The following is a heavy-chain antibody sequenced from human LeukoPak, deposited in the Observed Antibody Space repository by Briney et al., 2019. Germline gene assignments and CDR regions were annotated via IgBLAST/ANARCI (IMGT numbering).Heavy chain of an antibody. CDR1: GFTFSSYG. J-gene: IGHJ6*03. CDR2: IRFDGSHQ. D-gene: IGHD6-19*01. CDR3: AKVGGIAVAGYYYMDV. Sequence: PGGSLRLSCAASGFTFSSYGMHWVRQAPGKGLEWVAFIRFDGSHQYYGGSVKGRFTISRDNSKNTLYLQMNTLRAEDTAVYYCAKVGGIAVAGYYYMDVWGTGTTVTVSS. V-gene: IGHV3-30*02.